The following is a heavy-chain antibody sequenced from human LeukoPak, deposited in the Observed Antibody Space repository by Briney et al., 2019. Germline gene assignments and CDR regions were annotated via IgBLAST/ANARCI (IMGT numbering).Heavy chain of an antibody. Sequence: GESLRISCKGSGYSFTSYWISWVRQMPGKGLEWMGRIDPSDSYTNYSPSFQGHVTISADKSISTAYLQWSSLKASDTAMYYCARWGYCSGGSCYKWFDPWGQGTLVTVSS. CDR1: GYSFTSYW. D-gene: IGHD2-15*01. CDR2: IDPSDSYT. V-gene: IGHV5-10-1*01. CDR3: ARWGYCSGGSCYKWFDP. J-gene: IGHJ5*02.